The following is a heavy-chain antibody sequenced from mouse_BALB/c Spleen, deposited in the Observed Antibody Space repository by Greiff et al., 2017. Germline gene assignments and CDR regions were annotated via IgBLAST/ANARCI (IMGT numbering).Heavy chain of an antibody. J-gene: IGHJ2*01. CDR2: ISSGSSTI. Sequence: EVQVVESGGGLVQPGGSRKLSCAASGFTFSSFGMHWVRQAPEKGLEWVAYISSGSSTIYYADTVKGRFTISRDNPKNTLFLQMTSLRSEDTAMYYCARGGLRPFDDWGQGTTLTVSS. CDR1: GFTFSSFG. V-gene: IGHV5-17*02. D-gene: IGHD1-2*01. CDR3: ARGGLRPFDD.